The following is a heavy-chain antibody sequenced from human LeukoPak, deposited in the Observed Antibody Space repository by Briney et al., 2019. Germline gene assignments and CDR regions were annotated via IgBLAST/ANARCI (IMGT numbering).Heavy chain of an antibody. Sequence: GGSLRLSCAASGFTLNNYVMGWVRQAPGEGLEWVSSFYLTSNMYYADSVEGRFTISRDSAKNSLYLQMNSLRAEDTAVYYCARGAAAGHFDNWGQGTLITVSS. CDR3: ARGAAAGHFDN. CDR2: FYLTSNM. V-gene: IGHV3-69-1*01. CDR1: GFTLNNYV. D-gene: IGHD6-13*01. J-gene: IGHJ4*02.